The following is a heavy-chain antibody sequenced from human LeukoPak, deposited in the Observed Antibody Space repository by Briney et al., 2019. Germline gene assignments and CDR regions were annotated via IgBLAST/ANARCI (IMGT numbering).Heavy chain of an antibody. Sequence: PEASVKVSCKASGGTFSSYGISWVRQAPGQGLEWMGWISAYNGNTNYAQKLQGRVTMTTDTSTSTAYMELRSLRSDDTAVYYCARVGEYSSGWTYFDYWGQGTLVTVSS. CDR3: ARVGEYSSGWTYFDY. V-gene: IGHV1-18*01. CDR2: ISAYNGNT. D-gene: IGHD6-19*01. J-gene: IGHJ4*02. CDR1: GGTFSSYG.